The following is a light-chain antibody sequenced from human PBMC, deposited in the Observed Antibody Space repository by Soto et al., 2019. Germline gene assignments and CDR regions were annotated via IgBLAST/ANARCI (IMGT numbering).Light chain of an antibody. CDR3: QTGGTVIQLYV. J-gene: IGLJ1*01. Sequence: QLVLTQSPSASASLGASVKITCTLSSGHSIYAIAWHQQQPEKGPRYLMKVNNDGSHSKGDGIPDRFSGSSSGAERYLTISSLQAEDEADYYCQTGGTVIQLYVFGTGTKLTVL. CDR1: SGHSIYA. CDR2: VNNDGSH. V-gene: IGLV4-69*01.